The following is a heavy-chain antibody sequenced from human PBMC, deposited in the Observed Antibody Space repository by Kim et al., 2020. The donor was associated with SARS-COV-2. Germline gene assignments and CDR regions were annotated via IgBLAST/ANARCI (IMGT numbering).Heavy chain of an antibody. D-gene: IGHD3-22*01. V-gene: IGHV3-66*01. Sequence: DSGKGRITISRDNSKNPLDLQVNSLRGKDTAVYYCARDYYDSSGYYYSDYWGQGTLVTVSS. J-gene: IGHJ4*02. CDR3: ARDYYDSSGYYYSDY.